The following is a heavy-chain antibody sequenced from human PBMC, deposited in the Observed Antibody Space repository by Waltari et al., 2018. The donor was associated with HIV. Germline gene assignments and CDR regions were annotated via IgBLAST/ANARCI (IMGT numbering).Heavy chain of an antibody. CDR3: ATDSRIGWYYFDA. CDR1: GHTVTIS. CDR2: FDPEDSEK. J-gene: IGHJ4*01. D-gene: IGHD6-19*01. Sequence: QFQVVQSGAEVKKPGASVKVSCKVSGHTVTISIHRVRQGPGKGLELMGGFDPEDSEKIYAQNFQGGVTMTEDTSADSTYMEVSSMRSEDTAVYYGATDSRIGWYYFDAWGQGTLVTVSS. V-gene: IGHV1-24*01.